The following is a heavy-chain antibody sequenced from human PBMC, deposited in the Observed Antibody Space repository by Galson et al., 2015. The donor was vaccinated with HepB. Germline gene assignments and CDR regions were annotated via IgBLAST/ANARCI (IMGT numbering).Heavy chain of an antibody. V-gene: IGHV3-33*01. J-gene: IGHJ4*02. CDR2: IWYDGNNK. D-gene: IGHD5-12*01. CDR3: ARVEGLRFGFVDY. CDR1: GFTFSSYG. Sequence: SLRLSCAASGFTFSSYGMHWVRQAPGKGLEWVAVIWYDGNNKYYADSVKGRFTISRDNSKNTLYLQMNSLRAEDTAVYYCARVEGLRFGFVDYWGRGTLVTVSS.